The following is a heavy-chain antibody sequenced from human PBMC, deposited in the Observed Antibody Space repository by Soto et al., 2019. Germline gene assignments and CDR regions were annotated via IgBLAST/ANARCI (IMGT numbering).Heavy chain of an antibody. D-gene: IGHD3-22*01. Sequence: EASVKVSCKASGGTFRSYAITWVRQAPGQGLEWMGGIVRFFGTPTYAQKFQGRVTITADEHTNTAYMELSSLRSEDTAVYYCVRAYDSGGPGAFDIWGQGTMVTVSS. V-gene: IGHV1-69*13. CDR2: IVRFFGTP. CDR3: VRAYDSGGPGAFDI. J-gene: IGHJ3*02. CDR1: GGTFRSYA.